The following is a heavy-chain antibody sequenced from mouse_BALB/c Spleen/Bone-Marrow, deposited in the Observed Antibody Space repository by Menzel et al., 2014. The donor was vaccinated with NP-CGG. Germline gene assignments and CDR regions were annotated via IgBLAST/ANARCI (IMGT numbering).Heavy chain of an antibody. CDR2: ILPRSGST. CDR1: GYTFSSYW. J-gene: IGHJ4*01. D-gene: IGHD2-3*01. Sequence: VQLQESGAELMKPGASVKISCKATGYTFSSYWIEWVKQRPGHGLEWIGEILPRSGSTNYNEKFKGKATFTADTSSNTAYMQLSSLTSEDSAVYYCARSDGYYYAMDYWGQGTSVTVSS. CDR3: ARSDGYYYAMDY. V-gene: IGHV1-9*01.